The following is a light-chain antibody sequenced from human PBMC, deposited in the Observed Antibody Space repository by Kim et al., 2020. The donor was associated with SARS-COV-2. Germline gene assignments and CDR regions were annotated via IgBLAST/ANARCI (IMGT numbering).Light chain of an antibody. CDR2: AAS. V-gene: IGKV1-27*01. J-gene: IGKJ1*01. CDR3: QKYDSAPWT. Sequence: SASVGDGVTIPCRESQEVANHVAWYQQKAGKVPKLVVYAASAWKSGVPSRFSGRRSETDFTLTISNLQPEDVATYYCQKYDSAPWTFGQGTKVEI. CDR1: QEVANH.